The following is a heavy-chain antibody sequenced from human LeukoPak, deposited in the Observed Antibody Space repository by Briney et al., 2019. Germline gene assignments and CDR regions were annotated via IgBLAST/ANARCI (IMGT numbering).Heavy chain of an antibody. D-gene: IGHD2-8*02. Sequence: SETLSLTCTVSGGSISNYYWSWIRQPPGKGLEWIGYIYYSGSTNYNPSLKSQVTISVDTSKDQFSLKLTSVTAADRAVYYCSSAGYTGGNPFEYWGQGTLVTVSS. CDR3: SSAGYTGGNPFEY. CDR2: IYYSGST. J-gene: IGHJ4*02. V-gene: IGHV4-59*01. CDR1: GGSISNYY.